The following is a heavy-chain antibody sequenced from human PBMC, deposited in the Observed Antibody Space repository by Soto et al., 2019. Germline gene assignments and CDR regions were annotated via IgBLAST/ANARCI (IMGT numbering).Heavy chain of an antibody. CDR3: AKPTIGWLSDPFDY. V-gene: IGHV3-23*01. CDR1: GFTFSTYA. J-gene: IGHJ4*02. CDR2: MSGSGDSI. D-gene: IGHD6-19*01. Sequence: PGGSLRLSCAAPGFTFSTYAMSWVRQAPGKGLEWVSGMSGSGDSIYYADSVKGRFTISRDTSKNTLYLQMNSLRAEDTAVYYCAKPTIGWLSDPFDYWGQGTLVTVSS.